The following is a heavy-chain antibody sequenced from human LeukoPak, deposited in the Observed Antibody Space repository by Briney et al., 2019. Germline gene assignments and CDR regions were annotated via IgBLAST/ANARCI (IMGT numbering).Heavy chain of an antibody. CDR2: IGYDGSNK. V-gene: IGHV3-33*01. CDR1: GFTLSDYA. J-gene: IGHJ3*01. D-gene: IGHD3-10*01. CDR3: ARDRFMVRGVMVGTFDL. Sequence: PGGSLRLSCAASGFTLSDYAMHWVRQAPGKGLEWVAVIGYDGSNKYDADSVKGRFTISRDNSKNMMYLQMNSLRAEDTAVYYCARDRFMVRGVMVGTFDLWGQGTMVTVSS.